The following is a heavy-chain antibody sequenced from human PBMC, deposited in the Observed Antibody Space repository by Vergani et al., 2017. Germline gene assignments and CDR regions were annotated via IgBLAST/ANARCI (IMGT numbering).Heavy chain of an antibody. CDR2: IHTSGST. D-gene: IGHD2-15*01. Sequence: QVQLQESGPGLVKPSQTLSLTCTVSGGPINSHNYYWSWIRQPAGKGLEWIGRIHTSGSTNYNPSLKSRVTMSEDTSKNQFSLNLTSVTAADTAVYFCARGSCLGGSCYKPRFDYWRQRILVTVSS. V-gene: IGHV4-61*02. J-gene: IGHJ4*02. CDR3: ARGSCLGGSCYKPRFDY. CDR1: GGPINSHNYY.